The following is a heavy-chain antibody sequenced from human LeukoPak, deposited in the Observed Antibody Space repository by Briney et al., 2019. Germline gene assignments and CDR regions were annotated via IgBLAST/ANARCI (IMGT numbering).Heavy chain of an antibody. Sequence: SETLSLTCAVYGGSFSGRYWGWIRQPPGKGLEWIGSIYYSGTTYYKPSLKSRVTISVDTSKNQFSLKLSSVTAADTAVYYCARAYFGSGSYYSRFDYWGQGALVTVSS. CDR3: ARAYFGSGSYYSRFDY. V-gene: IGHV4-39*01. CDR1: GGSFSGRY. D-gene: IGHD3-10*01. CDR2: IYYSGTT. J-gene: IGHJ4*02.